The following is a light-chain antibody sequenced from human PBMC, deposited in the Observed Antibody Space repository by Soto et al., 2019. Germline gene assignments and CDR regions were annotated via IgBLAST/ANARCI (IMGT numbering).Light chain of an antibody. CDR1: SSDVGGYNY. CDR3: RPYAGSYTFYV. J-gene: IGLJ1*01. CDR2: DVS. Sequence: QSALTQPRSVSGSPGQSVTIFCTGTSSDVGGYNYVSWYQQHPGKAPKLMIYDVSKRPSRVTDRFTGSKSGNTASLTISGLRTEDEDDYYCRPYAGSYTFYVFGTGTKVTVL. V-gene: IGLV2-11*01.